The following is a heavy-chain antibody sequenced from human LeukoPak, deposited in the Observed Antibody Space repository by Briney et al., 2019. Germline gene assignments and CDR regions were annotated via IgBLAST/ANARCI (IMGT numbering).Heavy chain of an antibody. CDR2: IYYSGST. V-gene: IGHV4-59*11. J-gene: IGHJ6*03. CDR3: ARGDGGNSYYYYYYMDV. D-gene: IGHD4-23*01. CDR1: GGSISSHY. Sequence: PSETLSLTCTVSGGSISSHYWSWIRQPPGKGLEWIGYIYYSGSTNYNPSLKSRVTISVDTSKNQFSLKLSSVTAADTAVYYCARGDGGNSYYYYYYMDVWGKGTTVTVSS.